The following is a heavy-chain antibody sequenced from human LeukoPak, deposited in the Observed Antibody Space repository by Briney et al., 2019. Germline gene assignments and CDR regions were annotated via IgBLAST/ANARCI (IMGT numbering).Heavy chain of an antibody. D-gene: IGHD5-12*01. CDR2: ISYDGSNK. V-gene: IGHV3-30*04. J-gene: IGHJ4*02. CDR1: GFTFSSYA. CDR3: ARAPGSRAPNFDY. Sequence: GRSLRLSCAASGFTFSSYAMHWVRQAPGKGLEWVAVISYDGSNKYYADSVKGRFTISRDNSKNTLYLQMNSLRAEDTAVYYCARAPGSRAPNFDYWGQGTLVTVSS.